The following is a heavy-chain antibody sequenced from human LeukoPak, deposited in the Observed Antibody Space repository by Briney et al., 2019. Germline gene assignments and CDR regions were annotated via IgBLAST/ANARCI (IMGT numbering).Heavy chain of an antibody. CDR3: ALDYDFWSGYDY. J-gene: IGHJ4*02. Sequence: ASVKVSCKASGYAFTGYYMHWVRQAPGQGLEWMGWINPNSGGTNYAQKFQGRVTMTRDTSISTAYMELSRLRSDDTAVYYCALDYDFWSGYDYWGQGTLVTVSS. D-gene: IGHD3-3*01. CDR1: GYAFTGYY. CDR2: INPNSGGT. V-gene: IGHV1-2*02.